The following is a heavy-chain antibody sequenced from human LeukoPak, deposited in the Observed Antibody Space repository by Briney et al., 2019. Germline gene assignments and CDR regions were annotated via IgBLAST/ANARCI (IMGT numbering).Heavy chain of an antibody. Sequence: GGSLRLSCAASGLTVSSNFMSWVRQAPGKGLEWVSVIYSGGDTYYADAVKGRFAISRDNSKNTLYLQMNSLRADDTAVYYCVRPERIAAAGSRLDIWGQGTKVTVSS. CDR1: GLTVSSNF. V-gene: IGHV3-66*04. J-gene: IGHJ3*02. CDR2: IYSGGDT. D-gene: IGHD6-13*01. CDR3: VRPERIAAAGSRLDI.